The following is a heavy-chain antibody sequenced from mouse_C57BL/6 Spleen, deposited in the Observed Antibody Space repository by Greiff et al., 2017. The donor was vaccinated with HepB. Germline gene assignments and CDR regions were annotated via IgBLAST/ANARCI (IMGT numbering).Heavy chain of an antibody. CDR3: ARSQAYYSNSDAMDY. D-gene: IGHD2-5*01. J-gene: IGHJ4*01. CDR2: INPNNGGT. CDR1: GYTFTDYN. V-gene: IGHV1-18*01. Sequence: EVQLQQSGPELVKPGASVKIPCKASGYTFTDYNMDWVKQSHGKSLEWIGDINPNNGGTIYNQKFKGKATLTVDKSSSTAYMELRSLTSEDTAVYYCARSQAYYSNSDAMDYWGQGTSVTVSS.